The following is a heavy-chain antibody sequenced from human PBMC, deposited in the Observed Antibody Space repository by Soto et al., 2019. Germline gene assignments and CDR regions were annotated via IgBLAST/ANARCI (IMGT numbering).Heavy chain of an antibody. D-gene: IGHD3-10*01. J-gene: IGHJ3*01. CDR3: ARALGFTVVRGQTMLDAFDV. Sequence: RASVKVFCKTSGYTFMNYGLNWVRQAPGQGLEWMGWINPYNGNTNYAQKFQERVIMTTDTSTNTAYMELRILRYGDTAVYYCARALGFTVVRGQTMLDAFDVWGQGTMVTVSS. CDR2: INPYNGNT. CDR1: GYTFMNYG. V-gene: IGHV1-18*04.